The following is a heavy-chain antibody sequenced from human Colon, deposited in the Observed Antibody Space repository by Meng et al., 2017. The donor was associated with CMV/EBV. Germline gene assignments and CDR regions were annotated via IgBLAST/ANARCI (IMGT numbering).Heavy chain of an antibody. CDR3: ARDRRPYPRGYYYYGMDV. V-gene: IGHV3-23*01. J-gene: IGHJ6*02. CDR1: GFTFSSYA. CDR2: ITGSAAST. Sequence: GESLKISCAASGFTFSSYAMSWVRQAPGKGLECVATITGSAASTYYADSVKGRFTISRDNSKNTLYLQMNSLRAEDTAVYYCARDRRPYPRGYYYYGMDVWGQGTLVTVSS. D-gene: IGHD3-10*01.